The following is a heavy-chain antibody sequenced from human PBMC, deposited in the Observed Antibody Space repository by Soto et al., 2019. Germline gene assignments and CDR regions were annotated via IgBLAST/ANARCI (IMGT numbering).Heavy chain of an antibody. CDR1: GYTFTSYY. D-gene: IGHD6-13*01. CDR2: INPSGGST. V-gene: IGHV1-46*01. J-gene: IGHJ4*02. CDR3: GRDIYVGTAAAVPDY. Sequence: ASVKVSCKASGYTFTSYYMHWVRQAPGQGLEWVGVINPSGGSTSYAQNFQGRVTMTRDTSTSTVYMELSSLRSEDTAVYYCGRDIYVGTAAAVPDYWGQGTLVTVSS.